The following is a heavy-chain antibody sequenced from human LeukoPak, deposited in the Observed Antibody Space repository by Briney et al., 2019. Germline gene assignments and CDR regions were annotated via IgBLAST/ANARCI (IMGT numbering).Heavy chain of an antibody. CDR3: AGRSRERYYFDY. D-gene: IGHD1-26*01. Sequence: GGSLRLSCAASGFTFSSYEMNWVRQAPGKGLEWVSYISGSGSTISYVDSVKGRFTISRDNAKNSLYLQMDSLRAEDTAVYYCAGRSRERYYFDYWGQGTLVTVSS. J-gene: IGHJ4*02. CDR1: GFTFSSYE. V-gene: IGHV3-48*03. CDR2: ISGSGSTI.